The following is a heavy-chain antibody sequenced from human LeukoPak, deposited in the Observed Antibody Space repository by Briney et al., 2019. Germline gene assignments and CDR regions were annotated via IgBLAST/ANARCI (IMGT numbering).Heavy chain of an antibody. V-gene: IGHV3-23*01. CDR2: ISSSGGNT. CDR3: AKSRSGWFWGYFDY. J-gene: IGHJ4*02. D-gene: IGHD6-19*01. Sequence: GGSLRLSCAASGFTFSSFAMSWVRQAPGRGLEWVSAISSSGGNTYYADSVKGRFTTSRDNSKNTLYLQMNSLGAEDTAVYYCAKSRSGWFWGYFDYWGQGTLVTVSS. CDR1: GFTFSSFA.